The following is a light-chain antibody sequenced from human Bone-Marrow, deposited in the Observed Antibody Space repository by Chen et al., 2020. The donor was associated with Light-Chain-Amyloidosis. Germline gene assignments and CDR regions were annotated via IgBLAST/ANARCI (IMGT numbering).Light chain of an antibody. CDR1: DLPTKY. Sequence: SYELPPPPSVPVSPGPTARITCSGDDLPTKYAYWYKQKPGQAPVLVIHRDTERPSGISERFSGSSSGTTATLTISGVQAEDEADYHCQSADSSGTYEVIFGGGTKLTVL. J-gene: IGLJ2*01. V-gene: IGLV3-25*03. CDR2: RDT. CDR3: QSADSSGTYEVI.